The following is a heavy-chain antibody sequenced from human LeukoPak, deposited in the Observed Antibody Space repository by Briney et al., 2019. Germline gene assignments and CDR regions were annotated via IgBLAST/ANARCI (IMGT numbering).Heavy chain of an antibody. J-gene: IGHJ4*02. D-gene: IGHD3-22*01. V-gene: IGHV3-30*18. CDR3: AKDYYDSGGYYYVGIDY. Sequence: GGSLRLSCAASGFTFSTYGMQWVRQAPGKGLEWVAIISYDGTNKYYADSVKGRFTISRDNSKNTLYLQINSLRAEDTAVYYCAKDYYDSGGYYYVGIDYWGQGTLVTVSS. CDR1: GFTFSTYG. CDR2: ISYDGTNK.